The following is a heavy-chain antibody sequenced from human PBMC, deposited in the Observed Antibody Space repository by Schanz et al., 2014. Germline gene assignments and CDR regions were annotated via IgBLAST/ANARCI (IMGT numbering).Heavy chain of an antibody. J-gene: IGHJ3*01. V-gene: IGHV3-30*02. CDR3: TRDRGALINHNDALDL. CDR1: GFTFSNFG. CDR2: IRSDERDK. Sequence: VQLVESGGGFVQPGGSLRLSCAASGFTFSNFGIHWVRQAPGMGLEWVALIRSDERDKCYADSVKGRFSISRDNSKNTVYLQMNSLRSEDTAVYYCTRDRGALINHNDALDLWGQGTMVSVSS. D-gene: IGHD3-16*01.